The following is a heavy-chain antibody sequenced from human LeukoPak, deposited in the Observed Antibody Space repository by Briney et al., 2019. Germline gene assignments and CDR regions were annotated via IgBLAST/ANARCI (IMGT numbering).Heavy chain of an antibody. CDR1: GYPFTGYY. J-gene: IGHJ4*02. CDR3: AREISDYASAY. Sequence: ASVKVSCKASGYPFTGYYIHWVRQAPGQGLEWMGWINPNSGGTNYAQKFQGRVTVTSDTSITTAYMDLSRLTSDDTAVCYCAREISDYASAYWGQGTLVTVSS. D-gene: IGHD4-17*01. CDR2: INPNSGGT. V-gene: IGHV1-2*02.